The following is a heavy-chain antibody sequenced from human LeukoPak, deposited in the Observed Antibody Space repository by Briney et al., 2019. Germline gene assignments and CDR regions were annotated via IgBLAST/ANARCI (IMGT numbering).Heavy chain of an antibody. CDR3: ARLRFGELSPYYFDY. Sequence: GESLKISCKGSGYSFTSYWIGWVRQMPGKGLEWMGIIYPGDSDTRYSPSFQGQVTISADKSISTAYLQWSSLKASDTAMYYCARLRFGELSPYYFDYWGQGTLVTVSS. CDR1: GYSFTSYW. V-gene: IGHV5-51*01. J-gene: IGHJ4*02. D-gene: IGHD3-10*01. CDR2: IYPGDSDT.